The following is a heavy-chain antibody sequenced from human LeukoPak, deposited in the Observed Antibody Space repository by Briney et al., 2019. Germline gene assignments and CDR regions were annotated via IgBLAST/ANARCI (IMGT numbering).Heavy chain of an antibody. J-gene: IGHJ4*02. CDR2: IKQDGSEK. CDR3: ARDGSSGYYY. Sequence: GGSLRLSCAASGFTLSSYTMNWVRQAPGKGLEWVANIKQDGSEKYYVDSVKGRFTISRDNAKNSLYLQMNSLRAEDTAVYYCARDGSSGYYYWGQGTLVTVSS. V-gene: IGHV3-7*01. D-gene: IGHD3-22*01. CDR1: GFTLSSYT.